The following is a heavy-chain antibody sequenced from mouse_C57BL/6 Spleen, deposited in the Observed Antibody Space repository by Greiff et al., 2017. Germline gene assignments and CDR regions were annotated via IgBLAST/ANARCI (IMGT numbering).Heavy chain of an antibody. CDR3: ARNYGYDLYDAMDY. J-gene: IGHJ4*01. D-gene: IGHD2-2*01. CDR2: ISNGGGST. V-gene: IGHV5-12*01. Sequence: EVQRVESGGGLVQPGGSLTLSCAASGFTFSDYYMSWVRQTQEKRLEWVAYISNGGGSTDYPDTVKGRFTSARDNAKNTLYLQMSRLKSEDTAMYYCARNYGYDLYDAMDYWGQGTSGTVSS. CDR1: GFTFSDYY.